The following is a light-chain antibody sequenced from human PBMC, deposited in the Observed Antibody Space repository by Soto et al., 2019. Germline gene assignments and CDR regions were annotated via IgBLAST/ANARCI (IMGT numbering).Light chain of an antibody. CDR3: SSYTSSSTYV. V-gene: IGLV2-14*01. Sequence: QSVLTQPASVSGSPGQSITISCTGPSSDVSRYNYVSWYQQHPGKVPKLMIYEVSNRPSGVSNRFSGSKSGNTASLTISGLQAEDEADYYCSSYTSSSTYVFGTGTKVTVL. CDR1: SSDVSRYNY. CDR2: EVS. J-gene: IGLJ1*01.